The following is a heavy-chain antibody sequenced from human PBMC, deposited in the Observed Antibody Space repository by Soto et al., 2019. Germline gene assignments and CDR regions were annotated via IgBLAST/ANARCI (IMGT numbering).Heavy chain of an antibody. CDR3: ARGSITIFSDWFDP. Sequence: ASVKVSCKASGYTFTSYDINWVRQATGQGLEWMGWMNPNSGNTGYAQKFQGRVTMTRNTSISTAYMELSSLRSGDTAVYYCARGSITIFSDWFDPWGQGTLVTVSS. V-gene: IGHV1-8*01. J-gene: IGHJ5*02. D-gene: IGHD3-3*01. CDR1: GYTFTSYD. CDR2: MNPNSGNT.